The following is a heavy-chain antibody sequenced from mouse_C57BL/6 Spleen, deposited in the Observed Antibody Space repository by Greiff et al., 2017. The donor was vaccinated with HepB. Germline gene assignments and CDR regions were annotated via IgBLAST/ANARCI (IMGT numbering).Heavy chain of an antibody. D-gene: IGHD1-1*01. CDR3: ARKFISYYFDY. J-gene: IGHJ2*01. CDR2: IDPSDSYT. CDR1: GYTFTSYW. Sequence: VQLQQSGAELVMPGASVKLSCKASGYTFTSYWMHWVKQRPGQGLEWIGEIDPSDSYTNYNQKFKGKSTLTVDKSSSTAYMQLSSLTSEDSAVYYCARKFISYYFDYWGQVTTLTVSS. V-gene: IGHV1-69*01.